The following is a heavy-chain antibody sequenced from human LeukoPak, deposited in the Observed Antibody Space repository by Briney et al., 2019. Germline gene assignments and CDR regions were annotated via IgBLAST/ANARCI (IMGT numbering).Heavy chain of an antibody. CDR1: GDSITSSKW. CDR2: IYHSEAT. V-gene: IGHV4-4*02. CDR3: ASGSHAVTTHFDY. J-gene: IGHJ4*02. Sequence: SETLSLTCAVSGDSITSSKWWSWVRQSPEKGLEWIGEIYHSEATNYNPSLKSRVTMSVDKSKNQFSLNLSSVTAADTAVYYCASGSHAVTTHFDYWGQGTLVTVSS. D-gene: IGHD3-16*01.